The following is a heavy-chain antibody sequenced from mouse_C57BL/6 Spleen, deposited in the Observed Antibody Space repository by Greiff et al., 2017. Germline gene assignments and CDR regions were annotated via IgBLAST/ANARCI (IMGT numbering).Heavy chain of an antibody. Sequence: VQLQQSGTVLARPGASVKMSCKTSGYTFTSYWMHWVKQRPGQGLEWIGAIYPGNSDTSYNQKFKGKAKLTAVTSASTAYMELSSLTNEDSAVYYCTADYYGSSPFAYWGQGTLVTVSA. CDR2: IYPGNSDT. D-gene: IGHD1-1*01. CDR1: GYTFTSYW. V-gene: IGHV1-5*01. J-gene: IGHJ3*01. CDR3: TADYYGSSPFAY.